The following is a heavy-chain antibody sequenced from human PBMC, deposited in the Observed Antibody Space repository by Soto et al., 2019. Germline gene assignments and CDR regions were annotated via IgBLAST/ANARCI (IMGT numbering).Heavy chain of an antibody. J-gene: IGHJ4*02. Sequence: GASVKVSCKASGYTFKAYYMHWVRQAPGQGLEWMGIINPFDGTTTYAEKFHDRVTMTRDTSTSTVYMELSSLRSDDTARYYCARDWSEYCGSNCYPTFIYSWGQGTLVPVSS. D-gene: IGHD2-21*02. CDR1: GYTFKAYY. CDR2: INPFDGTT. CDR3: ARDWSEYCGSNCYPTFIYS. V-gene: IGHV1-46*02.